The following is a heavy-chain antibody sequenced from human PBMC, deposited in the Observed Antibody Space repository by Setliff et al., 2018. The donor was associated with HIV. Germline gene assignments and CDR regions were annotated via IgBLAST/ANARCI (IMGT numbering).Heavy chain of an antibody. D-gene: IGHD5-12*01. V-gene: IGHV1-2*02. CDR2: INPNSGGT. J-gene: IGHJ6*03. Sequence: RASVKVSCKASGYTFTGYYIHWVRQAPGQGLEWMGWINPNSGGTKYTQKFQGRVAMTRDASISTAYMELSSLRSDDTAAYYCARGDLARDYYYMDVWGKGTTVTAP. CDR3: ARGDLARDYYYMDV. CDR1: GYTFTGYY.